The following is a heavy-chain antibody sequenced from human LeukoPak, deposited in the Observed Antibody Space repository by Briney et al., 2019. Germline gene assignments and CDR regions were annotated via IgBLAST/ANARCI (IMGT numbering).Heavy chain of an antibody. CDR2: IKQDGSEK. CDR3: ARAGHYYDSRGYYRQYYFDY. V-gene: IGHV3-7*05. D-gene: IGHD3-22*01. J-gene: IGHJ4*02. Sequence: TGGSLRLSCAASGFTFSSFWMSWVRQAPGKGLEWVAYIKQDGSEKYYVDSVKGRFTISRDNAKNSLYLQMNSLRAEDTAVYYCARAGHYYDSRGYYRQYYFDYWGQGTLVTVSS. CDR1: GFTFSSFW.